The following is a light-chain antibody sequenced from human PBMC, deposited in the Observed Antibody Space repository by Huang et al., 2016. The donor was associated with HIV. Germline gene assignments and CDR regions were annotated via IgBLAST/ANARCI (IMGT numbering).Light chain of an antibody. V-gene: IGKV2-30*01. Sequence: DVVMTQFPLSLPVTLGQPASIFCTSSQSLVSNDGDIYVIWCQQRPGQSPRRLIYLISKRDSGVPDRFSGSGAGTLFALGINRVEAEYVAIYYCMQGTHWPGTFGQGTNLEI. J-gene: IGKJ1*01. CDR2: LIS. CDR1: QSLVSNDGDIY. CDR3: MQGTHWPGT.